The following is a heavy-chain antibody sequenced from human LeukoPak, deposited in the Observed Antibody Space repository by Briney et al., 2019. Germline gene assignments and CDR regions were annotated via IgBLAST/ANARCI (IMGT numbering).Heavy chain of an antibody. V-gene: IGHV3-48*03. D-gene: IGHD5-24*01. Sequence: GGSLRLSCAASGFTFPYYEMNWIRQAPGQGLEWISYISRSGDTVYYADSVKGRFTISRDHAENSLYLQMNSLRAEDTAVYYCARTRSGYNPFDYWGQGTLVTVSS. CDR1: GFTFPYYE. J-gene: IGHJ4*02. CDR3: ARTRSGYNPFDY. CDR2: ISRSGDTV.